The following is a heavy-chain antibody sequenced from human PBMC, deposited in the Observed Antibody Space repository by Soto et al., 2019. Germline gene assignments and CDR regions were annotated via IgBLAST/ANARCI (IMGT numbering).Heavy chain of an antibody. D-gene: IGHD3-22*01. CDR2: IYYSGST. CDR3: ARHRHTSGYLLYWYFDL. J-gene: IGHJ2*01. V-gene: IGHV4-39*01. Sequence: QLQLQESGPGLVKPSETLSLTCTVSGGSISSSSYYWGWIRQPPGKGLEWFGSIYYSGSTYYNPSLKSRVTISVDTSRNQFSLKLSSVTAADTAVYYCARHRHTSGYLLYWYFDLWGRGTLVTVSS. CDR1: GGSISSSSYY.